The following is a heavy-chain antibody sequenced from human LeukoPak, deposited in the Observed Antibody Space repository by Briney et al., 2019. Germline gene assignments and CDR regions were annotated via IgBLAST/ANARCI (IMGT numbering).Heavy chain of an antibody. V-gene: IGHV1-69*05. Sequence: SVKVSCKASGGTFSSYAISWVRQAPGQGLEWMGRIIPIFGTANYAQKFQGRVTTTTDESTSTAYMELSSLRSEDTAVYYCAREVDVGPYCGGDCYSDYWGQGTLVTVPS. D-gene: IGHD2-21*02. J-gene: IGHJ4*02. CDR3: AREVDVGPYCGGDCYSDY. CDR1: GGTFSSYA. CDR2: IIPIFGTA.